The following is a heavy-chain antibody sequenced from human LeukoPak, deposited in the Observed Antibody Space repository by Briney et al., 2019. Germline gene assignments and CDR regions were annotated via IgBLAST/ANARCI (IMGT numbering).Heavy chain of an antibody. CDR3: ARFSPRGNYFDY. CDR1: GGSFSGYY. V-gene: IGHV4-34*01. D-gene: IGHD3-16*01. J-gene: IGHJ4*02. Sequence: PSETLSLTCAVYGGSFSGYYWSWIRQPPGKGLEWIGEINHSGSTNYNPSLKSRVTISVDTSKNQFSLKLSSVTAADTAVYYCARFSPRGNYFDYWGQGTLVTVSS. CDR2: INHSGST.